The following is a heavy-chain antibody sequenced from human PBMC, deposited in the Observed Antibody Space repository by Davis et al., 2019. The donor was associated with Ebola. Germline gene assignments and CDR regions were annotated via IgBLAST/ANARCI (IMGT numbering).Heavy chain of an antibody. J-gene: IGHJ6*03. CDR2: FDPEDGET. V-gene: IGHV1-24*01. Sequence: ASVKVSCKVSGYTLTELSMHWVRQAPGKGLEWMGGFDPEDGETIYAQKFQGRVTMTEDTSTDTAYMELSSLRSEDTAVYYCARTYYDFWSGYSVYYYYMDVWGKGTTVTVSS. CDR1: GYTLTELS. D-gene: IGHD3-3*01. CDR3: ARTYYDFWSGYSVYYYYMDV.